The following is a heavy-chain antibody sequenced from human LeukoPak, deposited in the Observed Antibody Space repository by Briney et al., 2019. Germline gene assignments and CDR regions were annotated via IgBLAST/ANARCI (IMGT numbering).Heavy chain of an antibody. V-gene: IGHV3-74*01. CDR1: GFTFSSSA. Sequence: GGSLRLSCVASGFTFSSSAMSWVRQAPGKGLVWVSRINSDGSSTTYADSVKGRFTISRDNAKNTLYLQMNSLRAEDTAVYYCARGGVPAASDYWGQGTLVTVSS. J-gene: IGHJ4*02. CDR3: ARGGVPAASDY. D-gene: IGHD2-2*01. CDR2: INSDGSST.